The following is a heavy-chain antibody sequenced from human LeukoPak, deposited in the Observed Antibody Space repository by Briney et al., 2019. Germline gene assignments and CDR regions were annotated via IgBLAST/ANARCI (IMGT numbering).Heavy chain of an antibody. CDR2: ISSSSSYI. V-gene: IGHV3-21*01. Sequence: GGSLRLSCAASGFTFSSYSMNWVRQAPGKGLEWVSSISSSSSYIYCADSVKGRFTISRDNAKNSLYLQMNSLRAEDTAVYYCARDLDYYDSSGPTHPWGQGTLVTVSS. D-gene: IGHD3-22*01. CDR3: ARDLDYYDSSGPTHP. J-gene: IGHJ5*02. CDR1: GFTFSSYS.